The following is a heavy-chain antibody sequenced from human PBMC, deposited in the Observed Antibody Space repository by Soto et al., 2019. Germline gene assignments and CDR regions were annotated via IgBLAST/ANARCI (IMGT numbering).Heavy chain of an antibody. J-gene: IGHJ4*02. D-gene: IGHD3-16*02. Sequence: PGGSLRLSCAASGFTFSSYWMHWVRQVPEKGLVWVSRINSDGSITNYADAVKGRFTISRDNVKNTLYLQMNSLRAEDTAVYYCVRYSRSVGGSYRPDYWGQGTLVNAPQ. CDR2: INSDGSIT. CDR1: GFTFSSYW. V-gene: IGHV3-74*01. CDR3: VRYSRSVGGSYRPDY.